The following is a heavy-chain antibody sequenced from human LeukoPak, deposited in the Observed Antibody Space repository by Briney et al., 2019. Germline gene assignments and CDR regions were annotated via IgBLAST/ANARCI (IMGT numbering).Heavy chain of an antibody. V-gene: IGHV4-39*01. CDR2: VYCSGNT. J-gene: IGHJ5*02. CDR3: ARHIGAPKSHWFDP. Sequence: SETLSLTCTVSGGSISSTNDYWGWIRQPPGKGLEWIGSVYCSGNTYYNPSLKSRVTVSVNTSKKQFSLKLSSVTAADTAVYYCARHIGAPKSHWFDPWGQGILVTVSS. D-gene: IGHD5-12*01. CDR1: GGSISSTNDY.